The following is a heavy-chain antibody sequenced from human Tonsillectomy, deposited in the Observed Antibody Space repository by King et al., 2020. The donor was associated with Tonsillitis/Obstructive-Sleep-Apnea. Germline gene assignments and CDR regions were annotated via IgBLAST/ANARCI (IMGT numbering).Heavy chain of an antibody. Sequence: QLQESGPGLVKPSETLSLTCTVSGGSISSYYWSWLRQPPGKGLEWIGYIYYSGSTHYNPSLKSRVTISVDTSKNQFSLKLSSVTAADTAVYYCARVAFGELREDYYYMDVWGKGTTVTVSS. V-gene: IGHV4-59*01. CDR2: IYYSGST. J-gene: IGHJ6*03. CDR1: GGSISSYY. D-gene: IGHD3-10*01. CDR3: ARVAFGELREDYYYMDV.